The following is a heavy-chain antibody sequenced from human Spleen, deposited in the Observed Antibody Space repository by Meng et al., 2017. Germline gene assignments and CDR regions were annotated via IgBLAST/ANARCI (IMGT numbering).Heavy chain of an antibody. CDR3: ARDEDISAAGKLFGDY. CDR1: GYNFPDYY. V-gene: IGHV1-2*06. CDR2: INPKSGDT. J-gene: IGHJ4*02. Sequence: GESLKISCKPSGYNFPDYYIHWVRRAPGQGLEWMGRINPKSGDTHYAQKFQARVTMTGDTSISTAYMELSGLRPDDTAMYYCARDEDISAAGKLFGDYWGQGTLVTVSS. D-gene: IGHD6-25*01.